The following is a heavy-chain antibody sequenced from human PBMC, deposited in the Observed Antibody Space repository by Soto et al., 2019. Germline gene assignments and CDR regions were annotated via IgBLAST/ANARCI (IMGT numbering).Heavy chain of an antibody. Sequence: PSETLSLTCAVYGGSFSGYYWSWIRQPPGKGLEWIGEINHSGSTNYNPSLKSRVTISVDTSKNQFSLKLSSVTAADTAVYYCARGGGYDFKPFYYYYGMDVWGQGTKVTVSS. D-gene: IGHD5-12*01. CDR3: ARGGGYDFKPFYYYYGMDV. CDR1: GGSFSGYY. V-gene: IGHV4-34*01. J-gene: IGHJ6*02. CDR2: INHSGST.